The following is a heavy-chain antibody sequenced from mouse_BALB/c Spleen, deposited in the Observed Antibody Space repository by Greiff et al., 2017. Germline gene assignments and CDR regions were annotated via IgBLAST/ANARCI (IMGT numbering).Heavy chain of an antibody. Sequence: VQLQQSGPELVKPGASVKISCKASGYTFTDYNMHWVKQSHGKSLEWIGYIYPYNGGTGYNQKFKSKATLTVDNSSSTAYMELRSLTSEDSAVYYCARVPYGSSSAWFAYWGQGTLVTVSA. J-gene: IGHJ3*01. D-gene: IGHD1-1*01. V-gene: IGHV1S29*02. CDR2: IYPYNGGT. CDR3: ARVPYGSSSAWFAY. CDR1: GYTFTDYN.